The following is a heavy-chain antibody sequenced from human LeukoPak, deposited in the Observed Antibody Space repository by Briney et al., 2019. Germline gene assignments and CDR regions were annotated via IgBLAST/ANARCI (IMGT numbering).Heavy chain of an antibody. V-gene: IGHV4-39*01. CDR2: IYYSGST. CDR3: ARQDTAMVIRGFDY. CDR1: GGSISSSSYY. D-gene: IGHD5-18*01. J-gene: IGHJ4*02. Sequence: SETLSLTCTASGGSISSSSYYWGWIRQPPGKGLEWIGSIYYSGSTYYNPSLKSRVTISVDTSKNQFSLKLSSVTAADTAVYYCARQDTAMVIRGFDYWGQGTLVTVSS.